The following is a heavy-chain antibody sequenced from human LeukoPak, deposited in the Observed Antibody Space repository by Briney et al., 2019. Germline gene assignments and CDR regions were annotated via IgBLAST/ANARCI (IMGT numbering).Heavy chain of an antibody. CDR2: IKWNGGST. CDR3: ARDGGDCSGDSCYVDY. D-gene: IGHD2-15*01. J-gene: IGHJ4*02. Sequence: ETLSLTCTVSGGSISSYYWSWVRQAPGKGLEWVSSIKWNGGSTGYADSVKGRFTISRDNAKNSLYLQMNSLRAEDTALYYCARDGGDCSGDSCYVDYWGQGTLVTVSS. V-gene: IGHV3-20*04. CDR1: GGSISSYY.